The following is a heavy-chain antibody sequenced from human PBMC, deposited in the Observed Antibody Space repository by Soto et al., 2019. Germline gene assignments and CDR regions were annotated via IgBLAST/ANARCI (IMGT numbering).Heavy chain of an antibody. CDR3: ARRGESTTVFAFDI. Sequence: SETLSLTCTVSGGSIIRSSYYWGWVRQPPGKGLEWIGSIYYTGSTYYNPSLKSRVTMSVDTSKNQFSLKLSSVTAADTAVYYCARRGESTTVFAFDIWGQRTTVTVSS. CDR1: GGSIIRSSYY. CDR2: IYYTGST. J-gene: IGHJ3*02. D-gene: IGHD4-17*01. V-gene: IGHV4-39*01.